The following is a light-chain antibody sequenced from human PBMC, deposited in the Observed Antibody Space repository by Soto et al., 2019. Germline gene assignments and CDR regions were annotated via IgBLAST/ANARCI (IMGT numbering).Light chain of an antibody. J-gene: IGKJ1*01. Sequence: DIQMTLSPSTLSAPIEDRFTITCRASQNITSCLAWYQQTPGKAPKFLTYDASTLESGVTSRFSGSGFGTEFSLTLSSLQPDDFGSYYCQHMRTFGQGTKVDIK. V-gene: IGKV1-5*01. CDR1: QNITSC. CDR2: DAS. CDR3: QHMRT.